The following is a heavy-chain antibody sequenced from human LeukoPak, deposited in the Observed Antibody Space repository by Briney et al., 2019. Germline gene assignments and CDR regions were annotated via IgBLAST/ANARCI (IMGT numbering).Heavy chain of an antibody. J-gene: IGHJ4*02. V-gene: IGHV3-23*01. Sequence: GGSLRLSCAASGFTFSSYAMSWVRQAPGKGLEWVSAISGSGGSTYYADSVKGRFTISRDNSKNTLYLQMNSLRAEDTAVYYCAKGPNNYGDYGEDYFDYWGQGTLVTVSS. CDR1: GFTFSSYA. CDR2: ISGSGGST. CDR3: AKGPNNYGDYGEDYFDY. D-gene: IGHD4-17*01.